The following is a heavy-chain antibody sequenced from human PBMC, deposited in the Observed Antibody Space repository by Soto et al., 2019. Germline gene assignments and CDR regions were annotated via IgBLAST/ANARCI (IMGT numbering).Heavy chain of an antibody. J-gene: IGHJ4*02. CDR3: XKVFYYYDSSGYYYFDY. Sequence: PGGSLRLSCAASGFTFSSYAVSWVRQAPGKGPEWISSISGSGSTIYYADSVKGRFTISRDNSKNTLYLQMSSLRAEDTAVYYCXKVFYYYDSSGYYYFDYWGQGTLVTVSS. V-gene: IGHV3-23*01. CDR1: GFTFSSYA. CDR2: ISGSGSTI. D-gene: IGHD3-22*01.